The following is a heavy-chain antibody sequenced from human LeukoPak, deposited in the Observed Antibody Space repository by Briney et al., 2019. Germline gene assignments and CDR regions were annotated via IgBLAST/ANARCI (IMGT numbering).Heavy chain of an antibody. Sequence: GSLRLSCAASGFTFSSYWMHWVRQAPGKGLVWVSRINSDGSSTNYADSVKGRFTISRDNAKNTLYLQMNSLRAEDTAVYYCARDHLSSGSSPNYYYYYYMDVWGKGTTVTISS. CDR1: GFTFSSYW. V-gene: IGHV3-74*01. D-gene: IGHD6-19*01. J-gene: IGHJ6*03. CDR3: ARDHLSSGSSPNYYYYYYMDV. CDR2: INSDGSST.